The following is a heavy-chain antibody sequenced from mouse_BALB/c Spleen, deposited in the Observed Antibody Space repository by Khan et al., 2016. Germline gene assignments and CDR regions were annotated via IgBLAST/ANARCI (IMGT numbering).Heavy chain of an antibody. J-gene: IGHJ4*01. CDR1: GFTFSSFG. CDR3: ARIYYGLYYAMDY. D-gene: IGHD2-1*01. Sequence: EVELVESGGGLVQPGGSRKLSCAASGFTFSSFGMHWVRQAPDKGLEWVAYISGGSSTIFYADIVKGRFTISRDNPKNTLFLQMTSLRSEDTAMYFCARIYYGLYYAMDYWGQGTSVTVSS. CDR2: ISGGSSTI. V-gene: IGHV5-17*02.